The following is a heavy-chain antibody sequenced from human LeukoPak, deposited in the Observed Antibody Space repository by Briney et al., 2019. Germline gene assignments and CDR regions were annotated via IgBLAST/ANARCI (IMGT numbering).Heavy chain of an antibody. CDR2: ISGSGGST. J-gene: IGHJ4*02. CDR1: GFTFSSYA. CDR3: ARIQLWLIRDYFDY. D-gene: IGHD5-18*01. V-gene: IGHV3-23*01. Sequence: PGGSLRLSCAASGFTFSSYAMSWVRQAPGKGLEWVSAISGSGGSTYYADSVKGRFTISRDNSKNTLYLQMSSLRAEDTAVYYCARIQLWLIRDYFDYWGQGTLVTVSS.